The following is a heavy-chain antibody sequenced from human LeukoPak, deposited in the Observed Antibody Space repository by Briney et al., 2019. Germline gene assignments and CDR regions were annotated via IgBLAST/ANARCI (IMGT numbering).Heavy chain of an antibody. V-gene: IGHV4-59*01. Sequence: SETLSLTCTVSGGSISSYYWSWIRQPPGKGLEWIGYIYYSGSTNYNPSLKSRVTISVDTSKNQFSLKLSSVTAADTAVYYCARMTTVTTADPWGQGTLVTVSS. CDR2: IYYSGST. D-gene: IGHD4-17*01. CDR1: GGSISSYY. J-gene: IGHJ5*02. CDR3: ARMTTVTTADP.